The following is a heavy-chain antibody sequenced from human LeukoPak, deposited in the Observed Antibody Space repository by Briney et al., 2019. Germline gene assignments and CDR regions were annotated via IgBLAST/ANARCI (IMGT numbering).Heavy chain of an antibody. Sequence: GGSLRLSCAASGFTFSNYAMHWVRPAPGRGLEWLAYIPYDGSNKYDADSVKGRFTIYRENSKNTLYLQMNSLRAEDTAFYYCATTMRDGDLLDHWGQGTLVTDSS. J-gene: IGHJ4*02. D-gene: IGHD5-24*01. CDR3: ATTMRDGDLLDH. V-gene: IGHV3-30*02. CDR2: IPYDGSNK. CDR1: GFTFSNYA.